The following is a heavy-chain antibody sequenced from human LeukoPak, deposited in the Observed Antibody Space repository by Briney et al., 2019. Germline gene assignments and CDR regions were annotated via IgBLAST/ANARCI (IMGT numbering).Heavy chain of an antibody. CDR2: INPGGSSI. CDR3: ARSNQADDY. D-gene: IGHD1-14*01. CDR1: GFTFSSYW. J-gene: IGHJ4*02. V-gene: IGHV3-74*01. Sequence: GGPLRLSCAASGFTFSSYWMHWVRHVPGKGLVWVARINPGGSSITYADSVKGRFTISRDNAKNTLYLQMDSLRAEDTGVYYCARSNQADDYWGQGTLVTVPS.